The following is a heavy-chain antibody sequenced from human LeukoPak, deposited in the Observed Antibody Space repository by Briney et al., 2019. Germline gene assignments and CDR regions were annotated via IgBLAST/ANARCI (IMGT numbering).Heavy chain of an antibody. J-gene: IGHJ4*02. V-gene: IGHV3-23*01. CDR1: GFTFRTYA. CDR2: ISANSAST. CDR3: AKGSNWGPWDY. Sequence: PGGSLRLSCAASGFTFRTYAMSWVRQTPGKGLEWVSTISANSASTYYADSVKGRFTISRDNSKNTVYLLMDSLRAEDTAVYYCAKGSNWGPWDYWGQGTLVTVSS. D-gene: IGHD7-27*01.